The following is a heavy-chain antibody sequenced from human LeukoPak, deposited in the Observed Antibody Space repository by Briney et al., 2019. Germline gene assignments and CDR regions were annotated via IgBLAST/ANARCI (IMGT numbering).Heavy chain of an antibody. V-gene: IGHV3-66*01. CDR3: AREPNSPFGY. Sequence: GGSLRLSCAASGFTVSSNYMSWVRQAPGKGLEWVSFIYSGGSTYYADSVKGRFTISRDNSKNTLYLQMNSLRAEDTAVYYCAREPNSPFGYWGQGTLVTVSS. CDR1: GFTVSSNY. CDR2: IYSGGST. J-gene: IGHJ4*02.